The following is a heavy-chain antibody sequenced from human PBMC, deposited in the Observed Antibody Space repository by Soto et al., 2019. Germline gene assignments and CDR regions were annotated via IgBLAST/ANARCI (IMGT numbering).Heavy chain of an antibody. CDR3: AETRLYDIFDYHRDVFNF. CDR1: GFTFSSYT. Sequence: GGSLRLSCAASGFTFSSYTMKWVRQAPGKGLEWVSGVSGRGADKFYADSVKGRFTISRDNSINLLFLQMNDLRAEDTDVYFCAETRLYDIFDYHRDVFNFWAKGKMFTVSS. CDR2: VSGRGADK. V-gene: IGHV3-23*01. J-gene: IGHJ3*01. D-gene: IGHD3-9*01.